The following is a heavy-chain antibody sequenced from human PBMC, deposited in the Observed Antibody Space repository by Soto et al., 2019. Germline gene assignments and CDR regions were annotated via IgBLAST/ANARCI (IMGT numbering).Heavy chain of an antibody. CDR1: GGSISSVGYY. J-gene: IGHJ4*02. V-gene: IGHV4-31*03. CDR3: AREPLT. CDR2: IYYSGST. Sequence: QVQLQESGPGLVKPSQTLSLTCTVSGGSISSVGYYWNWIRQHPGKGLEWIGYIYYSGSTYYNPSLKGRVTMSVDTSKNQFSLKLSSVTAADTAVYYCAREPLTWGQGTLVTVSS.